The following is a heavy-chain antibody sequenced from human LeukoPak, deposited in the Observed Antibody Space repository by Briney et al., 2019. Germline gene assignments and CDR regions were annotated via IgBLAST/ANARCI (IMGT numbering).Heavy chain of an antibody. CDR3: AKYNSGLEY. Sequence: GGSLRLSCAASGFTFSNYAMSWVRQAPGKGLEWVSAISGNGGSTYYADSVKGRFTISRDNSENTLYLQMNSRETEDTAVYYCAKYNSGLEYWGQGTLVSVSS. CDR1: GFTFSNYA. D-gene: IGHD6-19*01. J-gene: IGHJ4*02. CDR2: ISGNGGST. V-gene: IGHV3-23*01.